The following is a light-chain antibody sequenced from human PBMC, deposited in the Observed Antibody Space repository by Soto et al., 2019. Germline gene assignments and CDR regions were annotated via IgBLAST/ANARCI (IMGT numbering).Light chain of an antibody. Sequence: EIVLTQSPGTLSLSPGEIATLSCRARQSVSSSYLAWYQQRPGPAPRLLLYDASSRATGIPDRLRGSGSVTDFTLTISRLRPEDLAVYYCQKYGSEQYTVGQGTKLEI. J-gene: IGKJ2*01. CDR1: QSVSSSY. CDR2: DAS. CDR3: QKYGSEQYT. V-gene: IGKV3-20*01.